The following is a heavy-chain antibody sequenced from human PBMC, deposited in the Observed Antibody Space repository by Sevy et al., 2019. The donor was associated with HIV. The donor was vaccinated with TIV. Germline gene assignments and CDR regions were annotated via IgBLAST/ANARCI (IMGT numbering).Heavy chain of an antibody. V-gene: IGHV1-69*06. CDR3: ARGIQGGPIHY. Sequence: ASVKVSCKASGGTFSSYAISWVRQAPGQGLEWMGGIIPIFGTANYAQKFQGRVTITADKSTSTAYMELSSLRSEDTAVYYCARGIQGGPIHYWGQGTLVTVSS. CDR2: IIPIFGTA. J-gene: IGHJ4*02. D-gene: IGHD2-21*01. CDR1: GGTFSSYA.